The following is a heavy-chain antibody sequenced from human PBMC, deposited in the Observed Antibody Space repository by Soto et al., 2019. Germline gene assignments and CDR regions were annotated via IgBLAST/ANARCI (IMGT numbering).Heavy chain of an antibody. V-gene: IGHV4-59*01. CDR3: ARGPPRLGFGY. D-gene: IGHD6-19*01. J-gene: IGHJ4*02. CDR1: GGSISSYY. CDR2: IYYSGST. Sequence: KPSETLSLTCTVSGGSISSYYWSWIRQPPGKGLEWIGYIYYSGSTDYNPSLKSRVTISVDTSKNQFSLKLSSVTAADTAVYYCARGPPRLGFGYWGQGTLVTVSS.